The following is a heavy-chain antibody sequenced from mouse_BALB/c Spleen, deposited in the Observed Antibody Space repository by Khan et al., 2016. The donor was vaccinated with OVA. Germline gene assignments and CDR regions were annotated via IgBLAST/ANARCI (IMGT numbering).Heavy chain of an antibody. CDR1: GYSITTDYA. V-gene: IGHV3-2*02. J-gene: IGHJ3*01. Sequence: EVQLQESGPGLVQPSQSLSLTCTVTGYSITTDYAWNWLRQFPGNKLEWMGYISYRGSISYNPSLKSRISITRDTSKNQFFLQLNSVTTEETATFYCAELGPGFSYWGQGTLVTVSA. CDR3: AELGPGFSY. CDR2: ISYRGSI. D-gene: IGHD4-1*01.